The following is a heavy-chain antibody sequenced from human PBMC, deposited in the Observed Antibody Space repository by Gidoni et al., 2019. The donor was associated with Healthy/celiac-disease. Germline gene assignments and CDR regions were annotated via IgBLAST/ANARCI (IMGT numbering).Heavy chain of an antibody. D-gene: IGHD6-13*01. Sequence: QVQLQESGPGLVKPSQTLSITCTVSGGSISSGSYYWIWIRQPAGKGLEWIGRIYTSGSTNYNPSLKSRVTISVDTSKNQFSLKLSSVTAADTAVYYCARQKAQQLLVDYWGQGTLVTVSS. V-gene: IGHV4-61*02. CDR3: ARQKAQQLLVDY. J-gene: IGHJ4*02. CDR2: IYTSGST. CDR1: GGSISSGSYY.